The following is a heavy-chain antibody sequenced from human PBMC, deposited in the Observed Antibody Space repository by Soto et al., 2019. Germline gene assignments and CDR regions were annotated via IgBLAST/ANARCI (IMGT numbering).Heavy chain of an antibody. CDR2: INPSGGST. CDR1: GYTFTSYY. D-gene: IGHD3-22*01. J-gene: IGHJ6*02. V-gene: IGHV1-46*01. CDR3: ARQQYPPGKVLVTYYYYYGMDV. Sequence: GASVKVSCKASGYTFTSYYMHWVRQAPGQGHEWMGIINPSGGSTSYAQKFQGRVTMTRDTSTSTVYMELSSLRSEDTAVYYCARQQYPPGKVLVTYYYYYGMDVWGQGTTVTVSS.